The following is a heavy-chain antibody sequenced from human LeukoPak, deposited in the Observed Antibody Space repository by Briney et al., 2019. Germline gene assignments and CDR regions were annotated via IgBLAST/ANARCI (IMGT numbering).Heavy chain of an antibody. V-gene: IGHV3-7*01. D-gene: IGHD4-23*01. Sequence: GGSLRLSCAASGFTFSSYWMTWVRQAPGKGLEWVANIKQDGSEKYYVDSVKGRFTISRDSAKNSLYLQMNSLRAEDTAVYYCAKEEGGGYYFYMDVWGKGTTVTVSS. CDR3: AKEEGGGYYFYMDV. J-gene: IGHJ6*03. CDR1: GFTFSSYW. CDR2: IKQDGSEK.